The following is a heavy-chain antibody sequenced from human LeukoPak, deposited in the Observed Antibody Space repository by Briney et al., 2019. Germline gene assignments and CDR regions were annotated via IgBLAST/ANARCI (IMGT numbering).Heavy chain of an antibody. CDR2: ISSSSSYI. J-gene: IGHJ3*02. CDR1: GFTFTSYA. D-gene: IGHD5-12*01. CDR3: ARDRSGYDSRGSDAFDI. Sequence: GGSLRLSCAASGFTFTSYAMNWVRQAPGKGLEWVSSISSSSSYIYYADSVKGRFTISRDNAKNSLYLQMNSLRAEDTAVYYCARDRSGYDSRGSDAFDIWGQGTMVTVSS. V-gene: IGHV3-21*01.